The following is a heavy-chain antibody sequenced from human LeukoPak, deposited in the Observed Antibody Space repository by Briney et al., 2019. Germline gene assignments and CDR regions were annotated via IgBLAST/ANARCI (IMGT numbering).Heavy chain of an antibody. CDR3: AREDPYYYDSSGYSLDY. V-gene: IGHV3-21*01. CDR1: GFTFSSYT. Sequence: GGSLRLSCAASGFTFSSYTINWVRQAPGKGLEWVSSISSNGYYIYYADSLRGRFTISRDNSKNTLYLQMNSLRAEDTAVHYCAREDPYYYDSSGYSLDYWGQGTLVTVSS. J-gene: IGHJ4*02. CDR2: ISSNGYYI. D-gene: IGHD3-22*01.